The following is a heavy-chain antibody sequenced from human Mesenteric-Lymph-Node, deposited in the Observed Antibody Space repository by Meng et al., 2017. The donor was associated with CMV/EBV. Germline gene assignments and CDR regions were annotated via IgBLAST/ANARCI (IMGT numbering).Heavy chain of an antibody. CDR1: GAAISSDSYA. D-gene: IGHD3-10*01. V-gene: IGHV4-31*02. Sequence: GAAISSDSYAWSWIRQHPGKGLEWIGYIYYGGRTSYKPSLKSRVTISVDASKNQFSLKLTSVTAADTAVYYCAREGRKFSGGSGFDPWGQGTLVTVSS. CDR2: IYYGGRT. CDR3: AREGRKFSGGSGFDP. J-gene: IGHJ5*02.